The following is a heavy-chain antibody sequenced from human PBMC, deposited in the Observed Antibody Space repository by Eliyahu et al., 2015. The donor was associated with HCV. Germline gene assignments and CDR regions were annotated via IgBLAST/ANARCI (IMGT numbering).Heavy chain of an antibody. CDR2: IYYSGST. CDR1: GGSISSSSYY. CDR3: ATSDCSGGSCYSSEYFQH. V-gene: IGHV4-39*01. J-gene: IGHJ1*01. D-gene: IGHD2-15*01. Sequence: QLQLQESGPGLVKPSETLSLTCTVSGGSISSSSYYWGWIRQPPGKGLEWIGSIYYSGSTYYNPSLKSRVTISVDTSKNQFSLKLSSVTAADTAVYYCATSDCSGGSCYSSEYFQHWGQGTLVTVSS.